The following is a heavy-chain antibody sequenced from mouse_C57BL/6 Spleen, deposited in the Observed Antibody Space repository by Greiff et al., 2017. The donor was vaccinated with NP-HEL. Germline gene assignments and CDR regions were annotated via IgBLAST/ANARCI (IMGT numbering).Heavy chain of an antibody. CDR1: GYTFTSYW. D-gene: IGHD2-1*01. CDR2: IHPNSGST. Sequence: QVQLQQPGAELVKPGASVKLSSKASGYTFTSYWMHWVKQRPGQGLEWIGMIHPNSGSTNYNEKFKSKATLTVDKSSSTAYMQLSSLTSEDSAVYYCARYGNYGDYFDYWGQGTTLTVSS. V-gene: IGHV1-64*01. J-gene: IGHJ2*01. CDR3: ARYGNYGDYFDY.